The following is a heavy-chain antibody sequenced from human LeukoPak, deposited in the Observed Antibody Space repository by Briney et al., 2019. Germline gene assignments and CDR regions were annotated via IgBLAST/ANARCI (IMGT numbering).Heavy chain of an antibody. V-gene: IGHV4-39*06. CDR1: GGSISSSSYY. CDR2: IYYSGST. D-gene: IGHD3-16*02. CDR3: ARVLGYLTPYFDY. J-gene: IGHJ4*02. Sequence: SETLSLTCTGSGGSISSSSYYWGWIRQPPGKGLEWLGSIYYSGSTYYHASLKSRVGLSVDPSKNQLPLKLSSVTAADTAVYYCARVLGYLTPYFDYWGQGTLVTVSS.